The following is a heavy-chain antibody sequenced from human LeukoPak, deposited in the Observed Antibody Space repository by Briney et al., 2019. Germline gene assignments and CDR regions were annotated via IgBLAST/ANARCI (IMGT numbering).Heavy chain of an antibody. Sequence: SQTLSLTCTVSGGSISSGGYYWSWIRQHPGKGLEWIGYIHYSGSAYYNPSLKSRVTISVDTSKNQFSLKLSSVTAADTAVYFCARDPYYYDRSGGFDPWGQGTLVTVSS. J-gene: IGHJ5*02. V-gene: IGHV4-31*03. D-gene: IGHD3-22*01. CDR1: GGSISSGGYY. CDR3: ARDPYYYDRSGGFDP. CDR2: IHYSGSA.